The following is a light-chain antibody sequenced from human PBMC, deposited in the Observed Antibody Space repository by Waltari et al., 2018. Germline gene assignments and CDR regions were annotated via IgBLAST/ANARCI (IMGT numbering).Light chain of an antibody. CDR1: SPNLGTNT. J-gene: IGLJ3*02. V-gene: IGLV1-44*01. CDR2: SNS. Sequence: SQPPSASGTPGQSVTISCSGSSPNLGTNTVNWYQQLPGRAPRLLIYSNSQRPSGVPDRFSASKSGTSASLAISGLQSEDEADFYCAAWDDSLDGWVFGGGTTLTVL. CDR3: AAWDDSLDGWV.